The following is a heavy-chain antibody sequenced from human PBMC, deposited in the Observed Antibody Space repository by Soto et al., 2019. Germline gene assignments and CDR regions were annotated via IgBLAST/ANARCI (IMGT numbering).Heavy chain of an antibody. CDR3: AKDTMTGWGYSSSSMDRYFDY. Sequence: GGSLRLSCAASGFTFSSYAMSWVRQAPGKGLEWVSAISGSGGSTYYADSVKGRFTISRDNSKNTLYLQMNSLRAEDTAVYYCAKDTMTGWGYSSSSMDRYFDYWGQGTLVTVSS. J-gene: IGHJ4*02. V-gene: IGHV3-23*01. CDR2: ISGSGGST. D-gene: IGHD6-6*01. CDR1: GFTFSSYA.